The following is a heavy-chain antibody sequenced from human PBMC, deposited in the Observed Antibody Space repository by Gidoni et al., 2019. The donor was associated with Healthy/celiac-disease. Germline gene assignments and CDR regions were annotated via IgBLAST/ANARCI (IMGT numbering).Heavy chain of an antibody. J-gene: IGHJ4*02. CDR2: ISSSSSTI. V-gene: IGHV3-48*01. CDR1: GFTFSSYS. CDR3: ARDVDTAIPFFDY. D-gene: IGHD5-18*01. Sequence: EVQLVESGGGLVQPGGSLRLSCAASGFTFSSYSMNWVRQAPGKGLEWVSYISSSSSTIYYADSVKGRFTISRDNAKNSLYLQMNSLRAEDTAVYYCARDVDTAIPFFDYWGQGTLVTVSS.